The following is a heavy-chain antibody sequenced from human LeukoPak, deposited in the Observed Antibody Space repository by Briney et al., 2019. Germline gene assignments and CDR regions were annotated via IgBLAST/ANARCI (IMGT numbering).Heavy chain of an antibody. Sequence: PSETLSLTCTVSGGSISSGDYYWSWIRQPPGKGLEWIGYIYYSGSTYYNPSLKSRVTISVDTSKNQFSLKLSSVTAADTAVYYCARYVSVAGRNNWFDSWGQGTLVTVSS. CDR2: IYYSGST. CDR1: GGSISSGDYY. CDR3: ARYVSVAGRNNWFDS. D-gene: IGHD6-19*01. J-gene: IGHJ5*01. V-gene: IGHV4-30-4*01.